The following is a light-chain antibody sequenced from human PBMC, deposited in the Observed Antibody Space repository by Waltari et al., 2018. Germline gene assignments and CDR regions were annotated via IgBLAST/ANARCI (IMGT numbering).Light chain of an antibody. V-gene: IGLV2-11*01. CDR3: CSYAGSYTLI. J-gene: IGLJ2*01. CDR1: SSDVGAYNY. Sequence: QSALTQPRSVSGSPGQSVTISCTGTSSDVGAYNYVSWYQQQPGKAPNLMIYDVSQRPSGVPDRFSGSKSGNTASLTISGLQAEDEADYYCCSYAGSYTLIFDGGTKLTVL. CDR2: DVS.